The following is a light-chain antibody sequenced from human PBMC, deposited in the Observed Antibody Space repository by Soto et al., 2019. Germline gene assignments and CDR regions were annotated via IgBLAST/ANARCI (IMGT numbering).Light chain of an antibody. V-gene: IGKV3-20*01. Sequence: EIVMTQSPTTLSVSPGERATLSCRASQSVSSKLAWYQQKPGQPPRLLIYGASNRATGIPDRFSGSGSGTDFTLTISRLEPEDFAVYYCQQYGSSGTFGQGTKVEIK. CDR3: QQYGSSGT. CDR1: QSVSSK. CDR2: GAS. J-gene: IGKJ1*01.